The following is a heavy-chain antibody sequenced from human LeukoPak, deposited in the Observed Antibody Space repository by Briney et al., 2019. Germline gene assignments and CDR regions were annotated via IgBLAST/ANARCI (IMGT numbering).Heavy chain of an antibody. D-gene: IGHD4-17*01. CDR3: ASTRATYPPTYTVTNEQNDY. V-gene: IGHV4-61*02. Sequence: SETLSLTCTVSGYSISSGYYWGWIRQPAGKGLEWIGRIYTSGSTNYNPSLKSRVTISVDTSKNQFSLKLSSVTAADTAVYYCASTRATYPPTYTVTNEQNDYWGQGTLVTVSS. CDR2: IYTSGST. J-gene: IGHJ4*02. CDR1: GYSISSGYY.